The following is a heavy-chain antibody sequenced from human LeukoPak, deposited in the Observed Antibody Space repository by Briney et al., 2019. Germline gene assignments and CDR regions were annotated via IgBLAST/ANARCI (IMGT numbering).Heavy chain of an antibody. J-gene: IGHJ4*02. CDR1: GYTFTGYY. Sequence: PSVKVSCKASGYTFTGYYMHWVRQAPGQGLEWMGWINPNSGGTNYSQKFQGRVTMTRDTSISTAYMELSRLRSDDTAVYYCARSIQLWSYFDYWDQGTMVTVSS. CDR2: INPNSGGT. CDR3: ARSIQLWSYFDY. D-gene: IGHD5-18*01. V-gene: IGHV1-2*02.